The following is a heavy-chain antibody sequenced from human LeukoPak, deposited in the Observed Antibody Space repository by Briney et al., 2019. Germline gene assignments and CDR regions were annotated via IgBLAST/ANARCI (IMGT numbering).Heavy chain of an antibody. CDR1: GFTFSSYA. D-gene: IGHD6-19*01. CDR3: AKRDSSGWPGSFDY. V-gene: IGHV3-23*01. Sequence: GGSLRLSCAASGFTFSSYAMSWVRQAPGKGLEWVSAISGSGGSTFYADSVKGRFTVSRDNSKNTLYLQMNSLRAEDTALYYCAKRDSSGWPGSFDYWGQGTLVTVSS. J-gene: IGHJ4*02. CDR2: ISGSGGST.